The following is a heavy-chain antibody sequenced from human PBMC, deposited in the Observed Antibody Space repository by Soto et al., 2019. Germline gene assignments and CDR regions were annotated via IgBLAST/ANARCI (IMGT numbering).Heavy chain of an antibody. CDR2: INHSGST. J-gene: IGHJ6*03. CDR3: ARLVVPAAYYYYYYMDV. V-gene: IGHV4-34*01. D-gene: IGHD2-2*01. Sequence: KPSETLSLTCAVYGGSFSGYYWSWIRQPPGKGLEWIGEINHSGSTNYNPSLKSRVTISVDTSKNQFSLKLSSVTAADTAVYYCARLVVPAAYYYYYYMDVWGKGTTVTVSS. CDR1: GGSFSGYY.